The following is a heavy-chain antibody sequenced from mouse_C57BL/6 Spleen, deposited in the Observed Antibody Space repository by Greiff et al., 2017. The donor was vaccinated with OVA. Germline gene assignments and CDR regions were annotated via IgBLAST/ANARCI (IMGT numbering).Heavy chain of an antibody. V-gene: IGHV10-1*01. J-gene: IGHJ3*01. CDR2: IRSKSNNYAT. Sequence: KGLEWVARIRSKSNNYATYYADSVKDRFTISRDDSESMLYLQMNNLKTEDTAMYYCMGAYWGQGTLVTVSA. CDR3: MGAY.